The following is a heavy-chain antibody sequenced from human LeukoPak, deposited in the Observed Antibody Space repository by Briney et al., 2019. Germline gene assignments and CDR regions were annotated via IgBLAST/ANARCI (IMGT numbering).Heavy chain of an antibody. V-gene: IGHV3-23*01. CDR3: AKEEWGFGEFPLFMDV. D-gene: IGHD3-10*01. J-gene: IGHJ6*03. Sequence: PGGSLRLSCAASGFTFSIYAITWVRQAPGKGLEGVSVISGGGGTTYYGDSVNGRFTSSRDNSKNTLFLQMNSLRVEDTATYYCAKEEWGFGEFPLFMDVWGKGTTVTISS. CDR2: ISGGGGTT. CDR1: GFTFSIYA.